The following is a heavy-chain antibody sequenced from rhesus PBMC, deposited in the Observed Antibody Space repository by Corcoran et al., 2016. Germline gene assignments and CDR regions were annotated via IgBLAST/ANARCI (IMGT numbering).Heavy chain of an antibody. Sequence: QVQLQESGPGLVKPSETLSLTCAVSGYSISSNYWSWIRQPPGKGLEWIGYIYGSGGGTNYNPSLKNRVTISIDTSKNHFSLKLSSVTAADTVVYYCARVPPYYYDSGYYVPEYFEFWGQGALVTVSS. CDR2: IYGSGGGT. CDR1: GYSISSNY. D-gene: IGHD3-28*01. V-gene: IGHV4-106*01. CDR3: ARVPPYYYDSGYYVPEYFEF. J-gene: IGHJ1*01.